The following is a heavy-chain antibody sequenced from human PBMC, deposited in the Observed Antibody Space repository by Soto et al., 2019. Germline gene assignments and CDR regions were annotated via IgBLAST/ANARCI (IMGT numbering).Heavy chain of an antibody. V-gene: IGHV3-23*01. D-gene: IGHD3-22*01. J-gene: IGHJ4*02. CDR3: AIHPNYNDLRGDY. CDR1: GFTFNPYA. Sequence: GGSLRLSCAASGFTFNPYAMSWVRQAPGKGLEWVSVISGNGAKTHYADSVKGRFIISRDNSKHTVYLQMNSLRVGDTAIYFCAIHPNYNDLRGDYWGQGP. CDR2: ISGNGAKT.